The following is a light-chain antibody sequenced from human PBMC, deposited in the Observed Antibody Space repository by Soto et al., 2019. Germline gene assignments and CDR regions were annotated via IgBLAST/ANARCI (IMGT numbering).Light chain of an antibody. CDR3: QSYDSSLSGSGVV. J-gene: IGLJ2*01. Sequence: QSVLTQPPSVSGAPGQRVTISCTGSSSNIGAGYDVHWYQQLPGTAPKLLIYGNNNRPSGVPDRFSVSKSGTSASLAITGLQAEDEADYYCQSYDSSLSGSGVVFGGGTKVTVL. V-gene: IGLV1-40*01. CDR2: GNN. CDR1: SSNIGAGYD.